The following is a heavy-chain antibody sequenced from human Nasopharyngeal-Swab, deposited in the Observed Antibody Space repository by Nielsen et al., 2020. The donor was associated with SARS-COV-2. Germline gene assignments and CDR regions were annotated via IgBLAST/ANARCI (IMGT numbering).Heavy chain of an antibody. Sequence: SLKISCAASGFTFDDYAMHWVRQAPGKGLEWVSGISWNSGSIGYADSVKGRFTISRDNAKNSLYLQMNSLRAEDTALYYCAKAPGGSLLFLFDYWGQGTLVTVSS. CDR3: AKAPGGSLLFLFDY. J-gene: IGHJ4*02. CDR2: ISWNSGSI. CDR1: GFTFDDYA. D-gene: IGHD2-21*02. V-gene: IGHV3-9*01.